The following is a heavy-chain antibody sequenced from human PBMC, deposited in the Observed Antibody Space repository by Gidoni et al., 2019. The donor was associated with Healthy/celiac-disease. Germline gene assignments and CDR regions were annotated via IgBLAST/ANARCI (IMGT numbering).Heavy chain of an antibody. CDR2: TYYSGST. CDR1: GGPISSGDYY. CDR3: ATVRYSGWSDP. V-gene: IGHV4-30-4*01. D-gene: IGHD3-9*01. J-gene: IGHJ5*02. Sequence: QVQLQESGPGRVKPSQTLSLTCTVSGGPISSGDYYWSWIRQPPGKGLEWIGYTYYSGSTYYNPSLKSRVTISVDTSKNQFSRKLSSVTAADTAVYYCATVRYSGWSDPWGQGTLVTVSS.